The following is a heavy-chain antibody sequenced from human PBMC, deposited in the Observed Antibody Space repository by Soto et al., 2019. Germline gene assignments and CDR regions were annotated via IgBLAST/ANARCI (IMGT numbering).Heavy chain of an antibody. V-gene: IGHV2-26*01. J-gene: IGHJ2*01. D-gene: IGHD5-12*01. CDR2: IFSDDEK. CDR1: GFSLTSTIMG. CDR3: ARRRRDGYNLNWYFDL. Sequence: QVTLKESGPVLVKPTETLTLTCTVSGFSLTSTIMGVSWIRQPPGKALEWLAHIFSDDEKSYSASLKSRLTISKETSKSQVVLTLTNMDPKDAATYYCARRRRDGYNLNWYFDLWGRGTLVTVSS.